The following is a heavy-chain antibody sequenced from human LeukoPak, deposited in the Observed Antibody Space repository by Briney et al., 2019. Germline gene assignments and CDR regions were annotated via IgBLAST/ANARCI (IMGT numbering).Heavy chain of an antibody. J-gene: IGHJ4*02. Sequence: SGPTQVKPTQTLTLIYTFLRFPLRTSGVGVGWVRQPPGKALEWLALIYSNDDKRYSPSLKTRLTITKDTSKTQVVLTMSNMDPVDTATYLSAHSVMVGSTLGYFDYCGQGTLVTVSS. CDR3: AHSVMVGSTLGYFDY. D-gene: IGHD1-26*01. V-gene: IGHV2-5*01. CDR2: IYSNDDK. CDR1: RFPLRTSGVG.